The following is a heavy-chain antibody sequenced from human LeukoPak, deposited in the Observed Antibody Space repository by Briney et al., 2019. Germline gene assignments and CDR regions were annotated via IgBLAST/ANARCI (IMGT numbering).Heavy chain of an antibody. D-gene: IGHD1-14*01. V-gene: IGHV1-8*01. CDR3: ARGPRNDP. J-gene: IGHJ5*02. CDR1: GYPFTTYE. CDR2: VHPDTGYA. Sequence: EASVTVSFTTSGYPFTTYEINWVRQAAGQGLEWMGWVHPDTGYADYAQKFQGRVTMTSDTSISTAYMELSSLSSDDTAVYFCARGPRNDPWGQGTLVTVSS.